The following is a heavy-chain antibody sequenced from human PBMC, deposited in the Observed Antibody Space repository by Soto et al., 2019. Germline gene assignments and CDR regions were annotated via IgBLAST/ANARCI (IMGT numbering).Heavy chain of an antibody. J-gene: IGHJ4*02. Sequence: QVQLVESGGGVVQPGRSLRLSCAASGFTFSSYGMHCVRQAPGQGLEWVAVLLYDGSNKYYADSVKGRFTIARDNSKTTLYLQMNSLRAEATAVYYCARGLAVAGTSDRDYWGQGTLVTVSS. D-gene: IGHD6-19*01. CDR2: LLYDGSNK. CDR3: ARGLAVAGTSDRDY. V-gene: IGHV3-33*01. CDR1: GFTFSSYG.